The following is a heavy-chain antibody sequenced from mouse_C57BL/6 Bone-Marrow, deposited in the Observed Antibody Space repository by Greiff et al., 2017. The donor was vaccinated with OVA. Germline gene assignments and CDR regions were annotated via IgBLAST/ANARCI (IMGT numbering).Heavy chain of an antibody. CDR3: AREGYYGSPYWYFDV. V-gene: IGHV1-26*01. CDR2: INPNNGGT. CDR1: GYTFTDYS. Sequence: EVQLQQSGPELVKPGASVKISCKASGYTFTDYSMNWVKQSHGKSLEWIGDINPNNGGTSYNQKFKGKATLTVDKSSSTAYMELRSLTSEDSAVYYCAREGYYGSPYWYFDVWGTGTTVTVSS. D-gene: IGHD1-1*01. J-gene: IGHJ1*03.